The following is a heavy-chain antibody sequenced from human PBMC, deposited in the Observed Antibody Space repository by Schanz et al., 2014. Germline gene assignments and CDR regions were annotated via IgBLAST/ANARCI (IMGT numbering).Heavy chain of an antibody. D-gene: IGHD2-21*01. CDR2: FNTANGNA. CDR1: GYTFTSYG. Sequence: QVQLAQSGAEVKKPGASVKVSCKASGYTFTSYGISWVRQAPGQSLEWMGWFNTANGNAKYSANFQARVTITRDTSATTAYMELTSLRSEDTAVYYCARDLPYCDGGKCYSDGFDIWGQGTLVTISS. V-gene: IGHV1-3*04. CDR3: ARDLPYCDGGKCYSDGFDI. J-gene: IGHJ3*02.